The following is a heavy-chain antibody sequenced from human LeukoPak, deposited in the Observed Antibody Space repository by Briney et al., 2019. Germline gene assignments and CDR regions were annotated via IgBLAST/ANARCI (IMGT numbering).Heavy chain of an antibody. V-gene: IGHV5-51*01. CDR1: GYSFSSYW. CDR3: ARHLSDITSSPNY. Sequence: GEPLKISFKGSGYSFSSYWIAWVRQMPGKGLEWMGVIYPRDSRTTYSPSFQDQVTISADKSISTAYLQWTSLKASDTAMYYCARHLSDITSSPNYWGPGTLVTVSS. D-gene: IGHD2-2*01. CDR2: IYPRDSRT. J-gene: IGHJ4*02.